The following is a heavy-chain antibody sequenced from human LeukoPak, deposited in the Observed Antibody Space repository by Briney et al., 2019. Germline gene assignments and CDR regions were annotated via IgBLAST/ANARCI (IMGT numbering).Heavy chain of an antibody. CDR2: ISSSGSTI. J-gene: IGHJ6*02. V-gene: IGHV3-48*03. Sequence: GGSLRLSCAASGFTFSSYEMNWVRQAPGKGLEWVSYISSSGSTIYYADSVKGRFTISRDDFKNTLYLQMNSLRAEDTAVYYCARDIARARLDVWGQGTTVTVSS. CDR3: ARDIARARLDV. CDR1: GFTFSSYE. D-gene: IGHD2-21*01.